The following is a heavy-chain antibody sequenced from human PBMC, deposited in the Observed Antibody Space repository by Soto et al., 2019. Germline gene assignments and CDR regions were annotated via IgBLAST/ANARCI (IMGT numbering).Heavy chain of an antibody. V-gene: IGHV3-23*01. CDR1: GFTFSSYA. Sequence: GGSLRLSCAASGFTFSSYAMSWVRQAPGKGLEWVSAISGSGGSTYYADSVKGRFTISRDNSKNTLYLQMNSLSAEDTAVYYCAKDPSYSSSFFDYWGQGTLVTVSS. CDR2: ISGSGGST. J-gene: IGHJ4*02. D-gene: IGHD6-6*01. CDR3: AKDPSYSSSFFDY.